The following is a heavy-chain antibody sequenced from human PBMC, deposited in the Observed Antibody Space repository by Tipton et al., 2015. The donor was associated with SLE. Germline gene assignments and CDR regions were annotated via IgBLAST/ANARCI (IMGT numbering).Heavy chain of an antibody. Sequence: SLRLSCAASGFTFSSYVMSWVRQAPGKGLEWVSAISGSGGSTYYADSVKGRFTISRDNSKNTLYLQMNSLRAEDTAVYYCAKDLVDYGDYAVIWGQGTMVTVSS. CDR2: ISGSGGST. CDR3: AKDLVDYGDYAVI. J-gene: IGHJ3*02. V-gene: IGHV3-23*01. D-gene: IGHD4-17*01. CDR1: GFTFSSYV.